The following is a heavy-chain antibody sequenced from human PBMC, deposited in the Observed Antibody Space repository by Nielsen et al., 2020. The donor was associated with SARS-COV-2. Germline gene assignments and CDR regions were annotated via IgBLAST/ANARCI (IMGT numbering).Heavy chain of an antibody. CDR2: MSHFGTT. CDR1: GGSINTYD. V-gene: IGHV4-4*08. D-gene: IGHD6-19*01. J-gene: IGHJ4*02. Sequence: GSLRLSCAVPGGSINTYDWSWIRQPPGNRLEWIGYMSHFGTTYYNPSLKGRVTISVDTSKSHFSLRLSSVTAADTAIYYCAGTFADVQDYSSGLEYWGQGTLVAVSS. CDR3: AGTFADVQDYSSGLEY.